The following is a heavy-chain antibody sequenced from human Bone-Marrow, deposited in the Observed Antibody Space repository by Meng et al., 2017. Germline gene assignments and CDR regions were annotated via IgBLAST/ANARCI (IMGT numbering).Heavy chain of an antibody. Sequence: SVKVSCKASGGTFSSYAISWVRQAPGQGLEWMGGTIPIFGTANYAQKFQGRVTITADESTSTAYMELSSLRSEDTAVYYCARDRAYSSSWWCAFDIWGQGTMVTVSS. V-gene: IGHV1-69*13. CDR1: GGTFSSYA. CDR3: ARDRAYSSSWWCAFDI. J-gene: IGHJ3*02. D-gene: IGHD6-13*01. CDR2: TIPIFGTA.